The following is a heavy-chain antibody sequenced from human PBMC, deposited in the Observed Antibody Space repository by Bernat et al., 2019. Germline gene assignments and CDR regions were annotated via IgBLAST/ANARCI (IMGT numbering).Heavy chain of an antibody. CDR3: VRRLQLWLLVDY. CDR1: GGSISSSSYY. Sequence: QLQLQESGPGLVKPSETLSLTCTVSGGSISSSSYYWGWIRQPPGKGLEWIGSIYYSGSTYYNPSLKSRVTISVDTSKNQFSLKLSSVTAADTAVYYCVRRLQLWLLVDYWGQGTLLTVSS. D-gene: IGHD5-18*01. V-gene: IGHV4-39*01. J-gene: IGHJ4*02. CDR2: IYYSGST.